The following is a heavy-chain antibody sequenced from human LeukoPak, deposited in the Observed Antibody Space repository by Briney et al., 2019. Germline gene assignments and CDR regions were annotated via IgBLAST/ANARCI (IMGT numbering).Heavy chain of an antibody. CDR3: ARDAGNSGYGCDL. J-gene: IGHJ5*02. D-gene: IGHD5-12*01. V-gene: IGHV3-48*01. CDR1: GFIFSQYS. Sequence: GGSLRLSCAASGFIFSQYSMNWVRQAPGKGLEWVSHIRSSSETFYADPVKGRFTISRDNARNSLYLQMNDLRGEDTAIYYCARDAGNSGYGCDLWGQGTLVTVSS. CDR2: IRSSSET.